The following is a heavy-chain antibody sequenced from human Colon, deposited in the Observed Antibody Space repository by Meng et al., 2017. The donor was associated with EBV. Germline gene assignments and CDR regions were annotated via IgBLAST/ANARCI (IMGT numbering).Heavy chain of an antibody. CDR3: ARVSGRSFDP. Sequence: QSQPQKPAPGLVHPSHPPPPTCTSCGVPVATGLYSGSWIRHPPGKGLEWIAYIYYIGGTNYNPSLKSRLTLSLDTSKNQFSLSLRSVTAADTAVYYCARVSGRSFDPWGQGTLVTVSS. D-gene: IGHD3-10*01. J-gene: IGHJ5*02. CDR1: GVPVATGLYS. CDR2: IYYIGGT. V-gene: IGHV4-61*01.